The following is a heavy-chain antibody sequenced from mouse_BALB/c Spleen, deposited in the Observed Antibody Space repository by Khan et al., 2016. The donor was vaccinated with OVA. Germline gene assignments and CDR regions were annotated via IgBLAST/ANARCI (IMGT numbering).Heavy chain of an antibody. CDR3: ANHGSSSAWFTS. J-gene: IGHJ3*01. V-gene: IGHV1-7*01. D-gene: IGHD1-1*01. CDR2: INPSTGYT. Sequence: QVQLQQSGAELAKPGASVKMSCKASGYTFTSYWMHWVKQRPGQGLEWIGYINPSTGYTEYNQKFKDKATLTADKSSSTAYMQLSSLTSEESAVYYCANHGSSSAWFTSWGQGTLVTGSA. CDR1: GYTFTSYW.